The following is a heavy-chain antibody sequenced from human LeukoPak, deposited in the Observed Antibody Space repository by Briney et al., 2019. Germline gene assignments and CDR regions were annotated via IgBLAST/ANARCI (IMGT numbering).Heavy chain of an antibody. CDR3: ASLNLGYCSSTSCPVFDY. CDR1: GGSISSNW. Sequence: SETLSLTCAVSGGSISSNWWSWVRQPPGKGLEWIGEIYHSGSTNSNPSLKSRVTISLDKTKNQFSLKLSSVTAADTAVYYCASLNLGYCSSTSCPVFDYWGQGTLVTVSS. J-gene: IGHJ4*02. D-gene: IGHD2-2*01. CDR2: IYHSGST. V-gene: IGHV4-4*02.